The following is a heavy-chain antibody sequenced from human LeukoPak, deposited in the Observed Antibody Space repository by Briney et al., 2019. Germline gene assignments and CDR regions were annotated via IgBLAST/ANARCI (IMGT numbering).Heavy chain of an antibody. Sequence: ASVKVSCKASGYTFTGYYMHWVRQAPGQGLEWMGWTNPNSGGTNYAQKFQGRVTMTRDTSITTAYMELSRLRSDDTAVYYCARDLLPGVTAMIPQYYFHYWGQGSLVTVSS. D-gene: IGHD2-21*02. V-gene: IGHV1-2*02. CDR3: ARDLLPGVTAMIPQYYFHY. CDR2: TNPNSGGT. J-gene: IGHJ4*02. CDR1: GYTFTGYY.